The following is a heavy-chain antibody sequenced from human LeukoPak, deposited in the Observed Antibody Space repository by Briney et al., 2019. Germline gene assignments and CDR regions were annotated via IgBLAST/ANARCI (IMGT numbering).Heavy chain of an antibody. CDR1: GYTFTSYG. CDR2: NSAYNGNT. CDR3: ARPHFWDDSEVFDY. J-gene: IGHJ4*02. V-gene: IGHV1-18*01. Sequence: ASVKVSCKASGYTFTSYGISWVRQAPGQGLEWMGWNSAYNGNTNYAQKLQGRVTMTTDTSTSTAYMELRSLRSDDTAVYYCARPHFWDDSEVFDYWGQGTLVTVSS. D-gene: IGHD3-3*02.